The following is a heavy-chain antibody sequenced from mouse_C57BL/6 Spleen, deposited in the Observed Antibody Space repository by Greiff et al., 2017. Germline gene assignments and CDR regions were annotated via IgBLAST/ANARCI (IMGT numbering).Heavy chain of an antibody. CDR1: GYTFTSYW. CDR3: ARPGGYPPYAMDY. Sequence: QVQLQQPGAELVKPGASVKLSCKASGYTFTSYWMHWVKQRPGQGLEWIGMIHPNSGSTNYNEKFKSKATLTVDKSSSTAYMQLSSLTSEDSAVYYCARPGGYPPYAMDYWGQGTSVTVSS. D-gene: IGHD1-1*02. V-gene: IGHV1-64*01. J-gene: IGHJ4*01. CDR2: IHPNSGST.